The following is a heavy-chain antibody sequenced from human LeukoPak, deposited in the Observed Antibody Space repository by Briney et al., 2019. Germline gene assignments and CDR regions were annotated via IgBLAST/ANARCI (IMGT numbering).Heavy chain of an antibody. J-gene: IGHJ6*03. CDR1: GGTFRSYA. CDR3: AKLSAYDLQSYYYYMDV. CDR2: IIPIFGTT. V-gene: IGHV1-69*13. Sequence: SVKVSCKASGGTFRSYAISWVRQAPGQGLEWMGGIIPIFGTTNYAQKFQGRVTITADESTSTAYMELSSLRSEDTAVYYCAKLSAYDLQSYYYYMDVWGKGTKVTISS. D-gene: IGHD5-12*01.